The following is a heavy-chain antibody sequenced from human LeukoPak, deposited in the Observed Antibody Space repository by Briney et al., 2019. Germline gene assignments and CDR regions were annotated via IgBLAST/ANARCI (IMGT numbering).Heavy chain of an antibody. J-gene: IGHJ5*02. CDR2: ISYDGSNK. CDR3: ARATIVVVPAPYNWFDP. V-gene: IGHV3-30-3*01. Sequence: GGSLRLSCAASGFTFSSYAMHWVRQAPGKGLEWVAVISYDGSNKYYADSVKGRFTISRDNSKNTLYLQMNSLRAEDAAVYYCARATIVVVPAPYNWFDPWGQGTLVTVSS. CDR1: GFTFSSYA. D-gene: IGHD2-2*01.